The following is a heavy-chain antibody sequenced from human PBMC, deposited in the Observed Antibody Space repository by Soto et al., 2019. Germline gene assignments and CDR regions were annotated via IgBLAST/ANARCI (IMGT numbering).Heavy chain of an antibody. Sequence: QVQLQESGPGLVKPSETLSLTCTVSGGSISSYYWSWIRQPPGKGLEWIGYIYYSGSTNYNPSLKGRVTISRDTSKNQFYLKLSSVTAADTAVYYCARGKYGDYYYYYYMDVWGKGTTITVSS. CDR2: IYYSGST. CDR1: GGSISSYY. D-gene: IGHD4-17*01. CDR3: ARGKYGDYYYYYYMDV. V-gene: IGHV4-59*01. J-gene: IGHJ6*03.